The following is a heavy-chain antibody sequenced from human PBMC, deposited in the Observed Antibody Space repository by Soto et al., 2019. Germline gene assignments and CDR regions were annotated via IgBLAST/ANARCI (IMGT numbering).Heavy chain of an antibody. Sequence: GASVKLSCKASGGSFSSFGIIWVRQAPGQGLEWMGGIIPVFGRPNYAQRFQGRLTITADESTNTVYLELIDLRSEDTAVYYCAREGSGYNLWGQGTQVTVSS. D-gene: IGHD5-12*01. J-gene: IGHJ1*01. CDR2: IIPVFGRP. CDR3: AREGSGYNL. V-gene: IGHV1-69*13. CDR1: GGSFSSFG.